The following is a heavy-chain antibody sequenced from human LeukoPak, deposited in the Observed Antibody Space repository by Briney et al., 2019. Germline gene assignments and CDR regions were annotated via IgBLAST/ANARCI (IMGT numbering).Heavy chain of an antibody. CDR1: RFTFSHFG. J-gene: IGHJ1*01. CDR3: AKDAQRGFDYSNSLEY. V-gene: IGHV3-33*06. D-gene: IGHD4-11*01. CDR2: IWSDGTNK. Sequence: PGGSLRLSCVASRFTFSHFGFHWVSQAPGKGLEWVAVIWSDGTNKYYGDSVKGRFIIYRDDSHNTVYLQMNSLRVEDTAVYYCAKDAQRGFDYSNSLEYWGQGSLVTVSS.